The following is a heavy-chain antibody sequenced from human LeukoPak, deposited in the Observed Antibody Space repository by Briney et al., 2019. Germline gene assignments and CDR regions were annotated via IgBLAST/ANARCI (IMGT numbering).Heavy chain of an antibody. Sequence: PGGSLRLSCAASGFTFSSYGMHWVRQAPGKGLEWVAVISYDGSNKYYADSVKGRFAISRDNSKNTLYLQMNSLRTEDTAVYYCAKDAGYYGSGSYLVGYFQHWGQGTLVTVSS. J-gene: IGHJ1*01. D-gene: IGHD3-10*01. V-gene: IGHV3-30*18. CDR3: AKDAGYYGSGSYLVGYFQH. CDR1: GFTFSSYG. CDR2: ISYDGSNK.